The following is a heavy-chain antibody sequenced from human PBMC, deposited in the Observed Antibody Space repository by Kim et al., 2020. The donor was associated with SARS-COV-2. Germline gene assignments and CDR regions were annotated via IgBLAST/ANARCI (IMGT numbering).Heavy chain of an antibody. Sequence: GGSLRLSCAASGFNFNDYSMNWVRLAPGKGLEWVSSIGSSHTDIYYIDSVKGRFTISRDNAKNFLYLQMNSLRAEDTAIYYCARDPGYGRRGFYYQYMDVWGKGTTVTVS. CDR2: IGSSHTDI. D-gene: IGHD4-17*01. J-gene: IGHJ6*03. V-gene: IGHV3-21*01. CDR3: ARDPGYGRRGFYYQYMDV. CDR1: GFNFNDYS.